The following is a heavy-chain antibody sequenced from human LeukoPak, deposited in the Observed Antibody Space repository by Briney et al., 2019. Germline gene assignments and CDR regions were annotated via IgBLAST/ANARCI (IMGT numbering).Heavy chain of an antibody. V-gene: IGHV3-23*01. CDR1: GFTFSSYA. CDR3: AKSTRDLNYYDSSGYADYFQH. Sequence: GGSLRLSCAASGFTFSSYAMSWVRQAPGKGLEWVSAISGSGGSTYYADSVKGRFTISRDNSKNTLYLQMNSLRAEDTAVYYCAKSTRDLNYYDSSGYADYFQHWGQGTLVTVSS. CDR2: ISGSGGST. D-gene: IGHD3-22*01. J-gene: IGHJ1*01.